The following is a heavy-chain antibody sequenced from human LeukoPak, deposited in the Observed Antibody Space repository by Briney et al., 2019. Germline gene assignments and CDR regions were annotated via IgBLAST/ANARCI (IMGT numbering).Heavy chain of an antibody. CDR2: IKHDGSER. CDR1: GFTSSSYW. D-gene: IGHD6-19*01. CDR3: AAGSGWSIEY. V-gene: IGHV3-7*03. J-gene: IGHJ4*02. Sequence: PGGSLRLSRAASGFTSSSYWMSWVRQAPGKGLEWVANIKHDGSERNYMESVKGRFTISRDNANNSLHLQMNNLRAEDTAVYYCAAGSGWSIEYWGQGTLVTVSS.